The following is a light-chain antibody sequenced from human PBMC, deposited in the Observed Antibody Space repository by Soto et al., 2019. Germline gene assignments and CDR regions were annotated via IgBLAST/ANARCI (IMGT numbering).Light chain of an antibody. CDR2: DVS. Sequence: QSVLTQPASVSGSPGQSITISCTGTSSDVGGYNYVSWYQQYPGKAPNLLIYDVSNRPSGVSNRFSGSKSGNTASLTISGLQAEDEADYYCSSHTSSSTLVVFGGGTQLTVL. J-gene: IGLJ2*01. CDR1: SSDVGGYNY. CDR3: SSHTSSSTLVV. V-gene: IGLV2-14*01.